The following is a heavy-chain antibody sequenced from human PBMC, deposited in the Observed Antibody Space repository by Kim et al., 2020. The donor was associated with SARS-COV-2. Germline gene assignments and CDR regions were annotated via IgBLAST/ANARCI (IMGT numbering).Heavy chain of an antibody. J-gene: IGHJ3*02. CDR1: GFSLSTSGMC. V-gene: IGHV2-70*01. CDR3: ARIRSYYDSSGLREDAFDI. Sequence: SGPTLVNPTQTLTLTCTFSGFSLSTSGMCVSWIRQPPGKALEWLALIDWDDDKYYSTSLKTRLTISKDTSKNQVVLTMTNMDPVDTATYYCARIRSYYDSSGLREDAFDIWGQGTMVTVSS. CDR2: IDWDDDK. D-gene: IGHD3-22*01.